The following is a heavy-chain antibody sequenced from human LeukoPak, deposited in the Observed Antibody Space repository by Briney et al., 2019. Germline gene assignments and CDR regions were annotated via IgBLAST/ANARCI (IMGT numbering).Heavy chain of an antibody. CDR1: GFTFDDYA. CDR2: INTDGSST. CDR3: ASGQLGGAFDI. V-gene: IGHV3-74*01. J-gene: IGHJ3*02. Sequence: GRSLRLSCAASGFTFDDYAMHWVRQAPGKGLVWVSRINTDGSSTSYADSVKGRFTISRDNAKNTLYLQMNSLRAEDTAVYYCASGQLGGAFDIWGQGTMVTVSS. D-gene: IGHD6-6*01.